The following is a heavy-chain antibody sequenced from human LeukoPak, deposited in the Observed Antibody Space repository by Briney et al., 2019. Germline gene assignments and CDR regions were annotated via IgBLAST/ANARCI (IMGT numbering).Heavy chain of an antibody. D-gene: IGHD1-26*01. CDR2: IYYSGIT. CDR1: GGSIRGSTYY. Sequence: SETLSLACTVSGGSIRGSTYYWGWIRQPPGKGLEWIGNIYYSGITYYNPSLKSRVTIYADTSKNQFSLKLTPVTAADTALYYCARQGTSIAGATIDYWGQGTLVTVSS. V-gene: IGHV4-39*01. J-gene: IGHJ4*02. CDR3: ARQGTSIAGATIDY.